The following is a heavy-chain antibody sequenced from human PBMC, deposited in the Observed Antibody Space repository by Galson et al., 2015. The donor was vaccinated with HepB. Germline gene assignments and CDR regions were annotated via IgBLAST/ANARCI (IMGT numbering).Heavy chain of an antibody. CDR3: AKGGSTIWISYASDV. V-gene: IGHV3-23*01. Sequence: SLRLSCAASGFTFSNYAMTWVRQAPGKGLEWVSTISGGGDSKSYADSVEGRFTISRDNSKNTVFLQMDSLGAEDTALYYCAKGGSTIWISYASDVWGLGTMVTVSS. J-gene: IGHJ3*01. D-gene: IGHD2-15*01. CDR1: GFTFSNYA. CDR2: ISGGGDSK.